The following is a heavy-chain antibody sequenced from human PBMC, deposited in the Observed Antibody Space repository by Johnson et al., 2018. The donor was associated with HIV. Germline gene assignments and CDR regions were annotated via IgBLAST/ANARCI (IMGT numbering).Heavy chain of an antibody. D-gene: IGHD2-2*01. CDR1: GFTFSTYG. CDR2: MWYDGSNK. Sequence: QVQLVESGGGVVQPGMSLRLSCAASGFTFSTYGMHWVRQAPGKGLEWVAVMWYDGSNKYYADSVKGRFTISRENAKNSLYLQMNSLRAGDTAVYYCARQVYCSSTSCSSAFDIWGQGTVVTVSS. J-gene: IGHJ3*02. CDR3: ARQVYCSSTSCSSAFDI. V-gene: IGHV3-33*01.